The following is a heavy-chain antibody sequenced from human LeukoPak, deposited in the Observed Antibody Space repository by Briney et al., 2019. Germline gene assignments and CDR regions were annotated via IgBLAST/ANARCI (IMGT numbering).Heavy chain of an antibody. J-gene: IGHJ5*02. CDR1: GYSFTRYW. CDR3: ARLIAAARGWFDP. V-gene: IGHV5-51*01. CDR2: IYPGDSDT. D-gene: IGHD6-13*01. Sequence: GESLKISCKASGYSFTRYWIGWVRQMPGNGLEWMGIIYPGDSDTRYSPSFQGQVTILVDKSISTAYLQWSSLKASDTAMYYCARLIAAARGWFDPWGQGTLVTVSS.